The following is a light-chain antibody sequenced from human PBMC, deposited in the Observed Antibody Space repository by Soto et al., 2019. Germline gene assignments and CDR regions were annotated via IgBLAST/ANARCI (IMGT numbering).Light chain of an antibody. CDR3: QQYGSSPVT. CDR2: GTS. CDR1: PSVHVSY. J-gene: IGKJ5*01. Sequence: GLTQSPGTLSLSQGETATLSCRASPSVHVSYLAWYQQKPGQAPSLLIYGTSSRATGIPDRFSGSGSGTDFTLTISRLEPEDFAVYYCQQYGSSPVTFGQGTRLEIK. V-gene: IGKV3-20*01.